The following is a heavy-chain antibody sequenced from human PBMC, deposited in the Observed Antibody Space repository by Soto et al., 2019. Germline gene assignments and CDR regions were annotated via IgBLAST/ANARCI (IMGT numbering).Heavy chain of an antibody. Sequence: EEQLWESGGGLVQPGGSLRLSCAASGFTFSNYAMSWVRQVSGKGLEWVSAVSEGGSSTNYADSVKGRFTISRDNSKNTLYLQMNSLRVEDTAVYYCAKSSGYSYDWGQGTLVTVSS. CDR2: VSEGGSST. D-gene: IGHD5-18*01. CDR1: GFTFSNYA. CDR3: AKSSGYSYD. J-gene: IGHJ4*02. V-gene: IGHV3-23*01.